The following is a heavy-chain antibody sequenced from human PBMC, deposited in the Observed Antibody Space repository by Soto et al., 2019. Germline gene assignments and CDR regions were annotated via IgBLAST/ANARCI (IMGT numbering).Heavy chain of an antibody. CDR1: GFTFSSYS. CDR3: AKKRYFDWSGVGNWFDP. Sequence: GGSLRLSCAASGFTFSSYSMNWVRQAPGKGLEWVSSISSSSSYIYYADSVKGRFTISRDNSKNTLYLQMNSLRAEDTAVYYCAKKRYFDWSGVGNWFDPWGQGTLVTVSS. J-gene: IGHJ5*02. D-gene: IGHD3-9*01. V-gene: IGHV3-21*04. CDR2: ISSSSSYI.